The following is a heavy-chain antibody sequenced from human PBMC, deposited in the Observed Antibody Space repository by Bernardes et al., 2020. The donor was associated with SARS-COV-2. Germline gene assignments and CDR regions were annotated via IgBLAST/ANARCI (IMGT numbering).Heavy chain of an antibody. D-gene: IGHD1-1*01. V-gene: IGHV3-23*01. CDR3: AKCVQGSYAMDV. J-gene: IGHJ6*02. CDR1: GFTFSRNA. Sequence: GASLRLSCAASGFTFSRNAMTWFRQAPGKGLEWLSVISVNGGSTYYADSVKGRFTISRNNSKDTLYLEMNSLKAEDTAIYYCAKCVQGSYAMDVWGQGTTVTVS. CDR2: ISVNGGST.